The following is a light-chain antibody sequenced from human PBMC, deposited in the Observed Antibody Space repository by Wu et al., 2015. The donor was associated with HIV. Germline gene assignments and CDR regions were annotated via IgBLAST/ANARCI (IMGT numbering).Light chain of an antibody. V-gene: IGKV1-9*01. CDR3: QQYNSLYS. CDR2: SAS. Sequence: DIQLTQSPSFLSASIGDRVTISCRASQGIRSSLAWYQQRSGQVPKLLIFSASTLQHGVPSRFSGGGSGTEFTLTISSLQPDDFATYYCQQYNSLYSFGQGTKLEI. CDR1: QGIRSS. J-gene: IGKJ2*03.